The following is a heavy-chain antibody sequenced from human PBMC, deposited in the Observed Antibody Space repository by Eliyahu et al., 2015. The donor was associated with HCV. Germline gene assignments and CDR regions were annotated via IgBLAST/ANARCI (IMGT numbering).Heavy chain of an antibody. V-gene: IGHV3-30*18. CDR1: GFTFSSYG. D-gene: IGHD3-3*01. CDR2: LSYDGSHK. J-gene: IGHJ6*03. Sequence: QVQLVESGGGVVQPGRSLRLSCAASGFTFSSYGIHWVRQAPGKGLEWVAVLSYDGSHKYYADSVKGRFTISRDNSKNTLYLQMNSLRAEDTAVYYCAKGTQFYYDFWSGYQDYHMDVWGQGTTVAVSS. CDR3: AKGTQFYYDFWSGYQDYHMDV.